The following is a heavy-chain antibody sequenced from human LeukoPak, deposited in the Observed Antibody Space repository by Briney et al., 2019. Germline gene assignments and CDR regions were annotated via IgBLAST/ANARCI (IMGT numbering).Heavy chain of an antibody. Sequence: SETLPLTCTVSGYSISSGYYWGWIRQPPGKGLEWIGSIYQSGNTYYNPSLKGRVTISVDTSKNQFSLKLSSVTAADTAVYYCARAYDYRGYFFYYYMDFWGKGPRSPSP. D-gene: IGHD4-11*01. CDR3: ARAYDYRGYFFYYYMDF. CDR2: IYQSGNT. CDR1: GYSISSGYY. J-gene: IGHJ6*03. V-gene: IGHV4-38-2*02.